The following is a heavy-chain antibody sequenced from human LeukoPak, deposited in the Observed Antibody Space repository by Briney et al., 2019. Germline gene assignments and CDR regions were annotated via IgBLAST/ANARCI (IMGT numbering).Heavy chain of an antibody. Sequence: ASVTVSCTASGYTFTSYYMHWVRQAPGQGLEWMGIINPSGGSTSYAQEFQGRVTMTRDTSTSTVYMELSSLRSEDTAVYYCARELYYGDYDILTGTFDYWGQGTLVTVSS. J-gene: IGHJ4*02. V-gene: IGHV1-46*01. CDR3: ARELYYGDYDILTGTFDY. D-gene: IGHD3-9*01. CDR2: INPSGGST. CDR1: GYTFTSYY.